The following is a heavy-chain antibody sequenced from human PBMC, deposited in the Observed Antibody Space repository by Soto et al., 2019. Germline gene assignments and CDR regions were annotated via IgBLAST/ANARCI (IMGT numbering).Heavy chain of an antibody. CDR2: IIPIFGTA. CDR3: ARSFNYYYGMDV. Sequence: SVKVSCKASVGTFSSYAISWVRQSPGQGLEWMGGIIPIFGTANYAQKFQGRVTSTADESTSTAYMELSSLRSEDTAVYYCARSFNYYYGMDVWGQGTTVTVSS. V-gene: IGHV1-69*13. J-gene: IGHJ6*02. CDR1: VGTFSSYA.